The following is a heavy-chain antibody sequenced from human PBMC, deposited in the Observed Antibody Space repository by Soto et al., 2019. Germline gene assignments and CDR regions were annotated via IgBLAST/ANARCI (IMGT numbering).Heavy chain of an antibody. CDR3: AKELRITMIRLPGY. CDR2: ISGSGGSP. J-gene: IGHJ4*02. CDR1: GFTFSSYA. Sequence: EVQLLESGGGLVQPGGSLRLSCAASGFTFSSYAMSWVRQAPGKGLEWVSAISGSGGSPYYADFVKGRFTISRDNSKTTLYLQMNRLRAEDTAVYYCAKELRITMIRLPGYWGQGTLVTVSS. D-gene: IGHD3-22*01. V-gene: IGHV3-23*01.